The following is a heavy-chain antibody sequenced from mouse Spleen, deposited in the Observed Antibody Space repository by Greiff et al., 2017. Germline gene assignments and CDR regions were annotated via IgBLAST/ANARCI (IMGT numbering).Heavy chain of an antibody. CDR1: GFNITDYY. V-gene: IGHV14-2*01. J-gene: IGHJ1*01. CDR2: IDPEDGET. CDR3: AREDYYGSSTPGFDV. Sequence: VQLQQSGAELVKPGASVKLSCTASGFNITDYYMHWVKQRPEQGLEWIGRIDPEDGETKYAPKFQGKATITADTSSNTAYLQLSSLTSEDTAVYYCAREDYYGSSTPGFDVWGAGTTVTVSS. D-gene: IGHD1-1*01.